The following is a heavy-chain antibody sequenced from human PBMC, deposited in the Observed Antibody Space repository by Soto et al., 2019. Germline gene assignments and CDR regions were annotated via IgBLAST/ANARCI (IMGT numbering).Heavy chain of an antibody. Sequence: PSDTLSLTCTVSGGSISSGGYYWSWIRQHPGKGLEWIGYIYYSGSTYYNPSLKSRVTISVDTSKNQFSLKLSSVTAADTAVYYCARVVKYYYDSSGYYFDYWGQGTLVSVSS. CDR2: IYYSGST. J-gene: IGHJ4*02. V-gene: IGHV4-31*03. CDR3: ARVVKYYYDSSGYYFDY. D-gene: IGHD3-22*01. CDR1: GGSISSGGYY.